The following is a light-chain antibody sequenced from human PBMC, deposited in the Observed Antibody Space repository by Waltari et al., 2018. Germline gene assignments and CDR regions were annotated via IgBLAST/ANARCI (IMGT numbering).Light chain of an antibody. CDR3: AACDESLSGFL. V-gene: IGLV1-36*01. CDR1: SSNIGTNS. CDR2: YNA. J-gene: IGLJ2*01. Sequence: QSVLTQPPSASEAARKSVAISCSGSSSNIGTNSVSWYQHLPGTAPKLHIYYNAHLSSGVSDRFSGSKSGTSASLAISGLQTEDEADYYCAACDESLSGFLFGGGTRLTVL.